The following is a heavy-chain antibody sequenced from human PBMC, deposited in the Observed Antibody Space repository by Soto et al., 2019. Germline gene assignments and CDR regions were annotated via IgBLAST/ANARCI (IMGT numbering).Heavy chain of an antibody. V-gene: IGHV3-23*01. J-gene: IGHJ4*02. CDR2: ISAGSEGA. CDR3: GRDLWWYLH. D-gene: IGHD2-15*01. Sequence: EVQLLESGGGLVQPGGALRLSCAASGFTFSSHAMSWVRQAPGKGLEWISSISAGSEGAYYADSVKGRFTIPRDNPNNTLYLQMHSLRAEDTAVYYGGRDLWWYLHWGQGTLVTVSS. CDR1: GFTFSSHA.